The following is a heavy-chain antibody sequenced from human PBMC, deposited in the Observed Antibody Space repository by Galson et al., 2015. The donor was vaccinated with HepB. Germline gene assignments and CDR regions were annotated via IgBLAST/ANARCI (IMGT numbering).Heavy chain of an antibody. CDR2: ISFDGINK. V-gene: IGHV3-30-3*01. J-gene: IGHJ3*02. CDR1: GFTFNTHT. CDR3: AREGFGESPTYTSDASDI. Sequence: SLRLSCAASGFTFNTHTMHWVRQAPDNGLEWMAFISFDGINKFYADSVKGRFTISRDNSKNTLYLEMNSLRPEDTAMYYCAREGFGESPTYTSDASDIWGQGTMVTVSS. D-gene: IGHD3-10*01.